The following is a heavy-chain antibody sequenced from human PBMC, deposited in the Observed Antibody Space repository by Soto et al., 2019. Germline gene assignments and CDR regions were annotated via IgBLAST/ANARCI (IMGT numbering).Heavy chain of an antibody. D-gene: IGHD6-19*01. V-gene: IGHV3-23*01. J-gene: IGHJ3*02. CDR1: GFTFSSYA. CDR2: ISGSGGST. CDR3: AKDPTHSSGSHGDAFDI. Sequence: EVQLLESGGGLVQPGGSLRLSCAASGFTFSSYAMSWVRQAPGKGLEWVSAISGSGGSTYYADSVKGRFTISRDNSKNTLYLQMNSLKAEGTAVYYCAKDPTHSSGSHGDAFDIWGQGTMVTVSS.